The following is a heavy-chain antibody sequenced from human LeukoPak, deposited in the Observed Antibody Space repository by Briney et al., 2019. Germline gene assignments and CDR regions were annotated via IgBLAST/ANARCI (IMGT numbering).Heavy chain of an antibody. J-gene: IGHJ6*02. D-gene: IGHD5-24*01. CDR2: ISSSTTST. Sequence: PGGSLRLSCAASGFSFSTYYMAWIRQAPGKGLEWVAFISSSTTSTYYADSVKGRFTVSRDNAKNSLSLQMSSLGVEDTGVYYCTSKMAANYHYFYGIDVWGQGTTVTVSS. V-gene: IGHV3-11*01. CDR3: TSKMAANYHYFYGIDV. CDR1: GFSFSTYY.